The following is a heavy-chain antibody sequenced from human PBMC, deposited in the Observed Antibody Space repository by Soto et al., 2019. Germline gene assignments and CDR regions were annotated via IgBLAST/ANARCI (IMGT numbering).Heavy chain of an antibody. Sequence: GGSLRLSCAASGFTFSSYAMSWVRQAPGKGLEWISSISGSGGSTHYADSVKGRFTISRDNSKNTLYLQLNSLRAEDTAVYYCAKGLFHYISGYSNFNYWGQGTLVTVSS. CDR2: ISGSGGST. CDR1: GFTFSSYA. V-gene: IGHV3-23*01. J-gene: IGHJ4*02. D-gene: IGHD3-22*01. CDR3: AKGLFHYISGYSNFNY.